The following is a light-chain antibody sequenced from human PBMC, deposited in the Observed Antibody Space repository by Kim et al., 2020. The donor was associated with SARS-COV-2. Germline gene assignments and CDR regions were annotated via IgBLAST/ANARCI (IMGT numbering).Light chain of an antibody. CDR3: QSRDSSGKVV. CDR1: SLRRYY. J-gene: IGLJ2*01. V-gene: IGLV3-19*01. Sequence: SSELTQDPVVSLASGQTVRITCQGDSLRRYYASWYQQKPGQAPVLVIYGKNNRPSGIPDRFSGSSSGNTASLTITGAQAEDEADYYCQSRDSSGKVVFGGGTQLTVL. CDR2: GKN.